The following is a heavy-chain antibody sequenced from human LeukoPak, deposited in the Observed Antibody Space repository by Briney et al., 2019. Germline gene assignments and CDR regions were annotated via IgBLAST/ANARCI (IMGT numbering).Heavy chain of an antibody. CDR1: GFTFDDYA. V-gene: IGHV3-9*01. J-gene: IGHJ4*02. CDR2: ISWNSGSI. CDR3: AKDTRGYSHAAFDY. Sequence: GRSLRLSCAASGFTFDDYAMHWVRQAPGKGLEWVSGISWNSGSIGYADSVKGRFTISRDNAKNSLYLQMNSLRAEDTALYYCAKDTRGYSHAAFDYWGQGTLVTVSS. D-gene: IGHD5-18*01.